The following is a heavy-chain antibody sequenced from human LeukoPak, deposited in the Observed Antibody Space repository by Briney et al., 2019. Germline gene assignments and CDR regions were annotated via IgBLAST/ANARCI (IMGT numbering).Heavy chain of an antibody. V-gene: IGHV3-21*01. D-gene: IGHD5-18*01. CDR3: ARVGGYSYGYPDY. Sequence: GGSLRLSCAASGFTFDDYAMHWVRQAPGKGLEWVSSISSSSSYIYYADSVKGRFTISRDNAKNSLYLQMNSLRAEDTAVYYCARVGGYSYGYPDYWGQGTLVTVSS. J-gene: IGHJ4*02. CDR2: ISSSSSYI. CDR1: GFTFDDYA.